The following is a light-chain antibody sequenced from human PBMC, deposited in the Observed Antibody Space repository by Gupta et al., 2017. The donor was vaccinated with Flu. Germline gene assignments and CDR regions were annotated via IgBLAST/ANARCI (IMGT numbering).Light chain of an antibody. Sequence: MMTQSPATLSVAPGERATLSCRASQSVSVNLAWYQLKPGQAPRLLIYGASTRATGVPTRISGSWSGLDFTLTINSLQSEDVGVYFCLQYQNWPSMFTCGQGTKVDLK. CDR2: GAS. CDR1: QSVSVN. J-gene: IGKJ2*01. CDR3: LQYQNWPSMFT. V-gene: IGKV3-15*01.